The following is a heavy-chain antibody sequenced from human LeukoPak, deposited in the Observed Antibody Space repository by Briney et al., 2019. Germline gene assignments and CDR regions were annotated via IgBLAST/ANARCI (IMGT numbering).Heavy chain of an antibody. CDR2: ITNSGNSK. CDR3: AKPRSSGFLPFDY. J-gene: IGHJ4*02. D-gene: IGHD3-22*01. CDR1: EFTFSSYS. Sequence: GGSLRLSCAASEFTFSSYSMNWVRQAPGKGLEWVSYITNSGNSKSYADSVKGRFTISRDNTKNSLYLQMNGLRAEGTAVYYCAKPRSSGFLPFDYGGQEILFTVPP. V-gene: IGHV3-48*01.